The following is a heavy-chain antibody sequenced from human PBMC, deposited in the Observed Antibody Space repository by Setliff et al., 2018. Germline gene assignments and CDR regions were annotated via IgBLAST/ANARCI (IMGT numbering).Heavy chain of an antibody. V-gene: IGHV1-18*01. D-gene: IGHD3-9*01. J-gene: IGHJ4*02. CDR1: GYKFNDYA. CDR2: ISAYSGNT. CDR3: ARGQTLRHFDWPTAFDY. Sequence: ASVKVSCKTSGYKFNDYAISWVRQGPGQGLEWMGWISAYSGNTYYAQKLHDRVTLTTDTPTSTAYMELRSLTSDDTAVYYCARGQTLRHFDWPTAFDYWGLGTLVTVSS.